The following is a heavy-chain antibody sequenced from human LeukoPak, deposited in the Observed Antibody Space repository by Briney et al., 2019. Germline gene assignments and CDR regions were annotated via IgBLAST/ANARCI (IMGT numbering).Heavy chain of an antibody. D-gene: IGHD4-11*01. V-gene: IGHV1-18*01. J-gene: IGHJ5*02. CDR1: GYTFTSYG. CDR2: ISDYNGNT. CDR3: ARDLYRDSLPVSWFDP. Sequence: GASVKVSCKAFGYTFTSYGISWVRQAPGQGLEWMGWISDYNGNTNYAQKLQGRVTMTTDTSTSTAYMELRSLRSDDTAVYYCARDLYRDSLPVSWFDPWGQGTLVTVSS.